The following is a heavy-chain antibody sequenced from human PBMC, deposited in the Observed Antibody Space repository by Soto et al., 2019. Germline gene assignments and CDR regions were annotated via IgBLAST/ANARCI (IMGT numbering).Heavy chain of an antibody. D-gene: IGHD6-6*01. CDR1: GFTFSDSW. V-gene: IGHV3-7*01. Sequence: PGGSLRLSCVASGFTFSDSWMNWVRQAPGKGLEWVAYINTDGTGKDYVDSVKGRFTISRDNAKNSLYLQMNSLRVEDTAVYYSARTPRLLDSWGQGTLVTVSS. CDR3: ARTPRLLDS. CDR2: INTDGTGK. J-gene: IGHJ4*02.